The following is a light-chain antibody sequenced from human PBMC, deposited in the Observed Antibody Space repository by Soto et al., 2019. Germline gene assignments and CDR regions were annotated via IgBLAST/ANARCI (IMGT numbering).Light chain of an antibody. CDR3: QQYNDWWT. CDR2: GAS. J-gene: IGKJ1*01. V-gene: IGKV3-15*01. CDR1: QSVRSS. Sequence: EIVMTQSPDTLSVSPGERATLSCRASQSVRSSLAWYQQKPGQAPRLLIYGASTRATGFPARFSGSGSGTEFTLTISSLQSEDFAVYYCQQYNDWWTFGQGTKVDIK.